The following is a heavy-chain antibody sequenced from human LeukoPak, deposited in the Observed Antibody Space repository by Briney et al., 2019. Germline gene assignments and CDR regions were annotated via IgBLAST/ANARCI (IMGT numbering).Heavy chain of an antibody. Sequence: GGSLRLTCAASGFTVSSNYMNWVRQAPGKGLEWVSVIFSGGNTYYADSVKGRFTISRDNSKNTVYLQMNSHRADDTAVSYCARADWGYTYGYTIWGQGTLVTVSS. CDR1: GFTVSSNY. J-gene: IGHJ4*02. CDR3: ARADWGYTYGYTI. D-gene: IGHD5-18*01. CDR2: IFSGGNT. V-gene: IGHV3-53*01.